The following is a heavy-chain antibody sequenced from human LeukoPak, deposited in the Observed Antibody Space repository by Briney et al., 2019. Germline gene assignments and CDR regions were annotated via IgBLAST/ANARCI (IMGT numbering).Heavy chain of an antibody. CDR3: AREGGSGYDC. CDR1: GFTVSSNS. J-gene: IGHJ4*02. D-gene: IGHD5-12*01. CDR2: IYSDNT. Sequence: GGSLRLSCTVSGFTVSSNSMSWVRQAPGKGLERVSFIYSDNTHYSDSVKGRFTISRDNSKNTLYLQMNSLRAEDTAVYYCAREGGSGYDCWGQGTLVTVSS. V-gene: IGHV3-53*01.